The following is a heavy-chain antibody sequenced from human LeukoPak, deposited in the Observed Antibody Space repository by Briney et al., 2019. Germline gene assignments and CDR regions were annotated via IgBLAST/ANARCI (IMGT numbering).Heavy chain of an antibody. CDR1: GYTFSDYY. J-gene: IGHJ6*03. CDR3: ARTRGYCTNGVCYLGDYMDV. CDR2: INPNSGVT. Sequence: ASVKVSCKASGYTFSDYYLHWVRQAPGQGLEWMGWINPNSGVTNYAQKFQGRVTMTRDTSISTAYMEVSRLRSDDTAVYYCARTRGYCTNGVCYLGDYMDVWGKGTTVTVSS. D-gene: IGHD2-8*01. V-gene: IGHV1-2*02.